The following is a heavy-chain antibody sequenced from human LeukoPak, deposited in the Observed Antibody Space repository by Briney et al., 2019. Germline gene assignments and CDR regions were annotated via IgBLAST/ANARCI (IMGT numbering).Heavy chain of an antibody. V-gene: IGHV3-7*01. D-gene: IGHD4-17*01. Sequence: PGGSLRLSCTASGFTFGDYAMSWVRQAPGKGLEWVANIKQDGSEKYYVDSVKGRFTISRDNAKNSLYLQMNSLRAEDTAVYYCARAPRSDYLSPVDYWGQGTLVTVSS. CDR3: ARAPRSDYLSPVDY. J-gene: IGHJ4*02. CDR1: GFTFGDYA. CDR2: IKQDGSEK.